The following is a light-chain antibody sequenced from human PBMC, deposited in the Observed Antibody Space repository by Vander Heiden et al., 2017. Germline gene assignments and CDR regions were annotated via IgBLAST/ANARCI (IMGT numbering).Light chain of an antibody. CDR1: SSNLGARYD. Sequence: QSVLQHPRAVSGAPGQRFTISGTGNSSNLGARYDGHCYQHPPGTAPMLLIHANTIRPSGVPHRFSGSKSGTSASLAIPALQAEDVADYYFQIYDSSLSEGVFGGGSKLTVL. CDR2: ANT. CDR3: QIYDSSLSEGV. J-gene: IGLJ3*02. V-gene: IGLV1-40*01.